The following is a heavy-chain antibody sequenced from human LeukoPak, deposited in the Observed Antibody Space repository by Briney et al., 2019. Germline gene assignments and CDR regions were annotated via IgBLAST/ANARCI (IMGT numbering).Heavy chain of an antibody. V-gene: IGHV4-38-2*02. D-gene: IGHD3-10*01. CDR2: INHSGST. Sequence: TSETLSLTCTVSGYSISSGYYWSWIRQPPGKGLEWIGEINHSGSTNYNPSLKSRVTISVDTSKNQFSLKLSSVTAADTAVYYCARRLLLWFGELSSRHKNWFDPWGQGTLVTVSS. CDR3: ARRLLLWFGELSSRHKNWFDP. J-gene: IGHJ5*02. CDR1: GYSISSGYY.